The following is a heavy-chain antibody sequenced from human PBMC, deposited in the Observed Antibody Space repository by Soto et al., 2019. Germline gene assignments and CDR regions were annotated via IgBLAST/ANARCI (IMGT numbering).Heavy chain of an antibody. CDR3: ARSESSGAAAGTGFDY. CDR2: ISYDGSNK. CDR1: GFTFSSYA. J-gene: IGHJ4*02. V-gene: IGHV3-30-3*01. Sequence: QVQLVESGGGVVQPGRSLRLSCAASGFTFSSYAMHWVRQAPGKGLEWVAVISYDGSNKYYADSVKGRFTISRDNSKNTLYLQMNSLRAEDTAVYYCARSESSGAAAGTGFDYWGQGTLVTVSS. D-gene: IGHD6-13*01.